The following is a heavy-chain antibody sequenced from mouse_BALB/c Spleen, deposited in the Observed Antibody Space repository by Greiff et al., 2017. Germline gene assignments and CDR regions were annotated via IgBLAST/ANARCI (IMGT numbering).Heavy chain of an antibody. J-gene: IGHJ1*01. CDR3: ARSYGSSNWYFDV. D-gene: IGHD1-1*01. CDR2: ISSGGSYT. Sequence: EVHLVESGGGLVKPGGSLKLSCAASGFTFSSYAMSWVRQSPEKRLEWVAEISSGGSYTYYPDTVTGRFTISRDNAKNTLYLEMSSLRSEDTAMYYCARSYGSSNWYFDVWGAGTTVTVSS. V-gene: IGHV5-9-4*01. CDR1: GFTFSSYA.